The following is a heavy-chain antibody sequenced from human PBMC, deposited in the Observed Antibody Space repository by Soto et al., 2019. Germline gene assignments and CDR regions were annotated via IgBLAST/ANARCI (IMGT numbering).Heavy chain of an antibody. CDR3: ASDAFDI. V-gene: IGHV3-64*01. CDR2: ISSNGGTT. J-gene: IGHJ3*02. Sequence: PGGSLRLSCAASGFSFSNYGMHWVRQAPGKGLEYVSAISSNGGTTYCANSVKGRFTISRDNSKNTLYLQMGSLRAEDMAVYYCASDAFDIWGQGTMVTVSS. CDR1: GFSFSNYG.